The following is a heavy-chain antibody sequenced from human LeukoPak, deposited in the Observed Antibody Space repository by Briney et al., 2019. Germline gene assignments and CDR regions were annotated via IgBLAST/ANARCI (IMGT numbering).Heavy chain of an antibody. V-gene: IGHV4-30-2*05. CDR2: IYHSGST. CDR3: ARGSHDNYYDSSGYYDGDY. J-gene: IGHJ4*02. D-gene: IGHD3-22*01. Sequence: SQTLSLTCAVSGGSISSGGYSWSWIRQPPGKGLEWIGYIYHSGSTYYNPSLKSRVTISVDTSKNQFSPKLSSVTAADTAVYYCARGSHDNYYDSSGYYDGDYWGQGTLVTVPS. CDR1: GGSISSGGYS.